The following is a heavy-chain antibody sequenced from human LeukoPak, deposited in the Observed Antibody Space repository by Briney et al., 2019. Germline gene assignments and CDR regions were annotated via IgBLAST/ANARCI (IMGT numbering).Heavy chain of an antibody. CDR3: AGTYGDYGGY. V-gene: IGHV4-34*01. J-gene: IGHJ4*02. CDR2: INHSGST. D-gene: IGHD4-17*01. Sequence: SETLSLTCAVYGGSFSGYYWSWIRQPPGKGLEWIGEINHSGSTDYNPSLKSRVTISVDTSKNQFSLKLSSVTAADTAVYYCAGTYGDYGGYWGQGTLVTVSS. CDR1: GGSFSGYY.